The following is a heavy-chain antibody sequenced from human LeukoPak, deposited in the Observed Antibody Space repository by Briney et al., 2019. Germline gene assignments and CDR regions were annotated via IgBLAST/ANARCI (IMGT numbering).Heavy chain of an antibody. CDR1: GFTFSSYV. V-gene: IGHV3-23*01. CDR2: IIGNGDST. Sequence: GGSLRLSCVASGFTFSSYVMTWVRQAPGRGLEWVSSIIGNGDSTYYADSVKGRFTISRDNSKNTLYLQMTSLRAEDTAIYYCAKGSKGTYDYWGQGTLVTVSS. CDR3: AKGSKGTYDY. J-gene: IGHJ4*02.